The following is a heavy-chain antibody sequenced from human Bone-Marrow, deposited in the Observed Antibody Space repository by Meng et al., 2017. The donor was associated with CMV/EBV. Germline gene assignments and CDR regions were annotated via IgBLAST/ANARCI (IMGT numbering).Heavy chain of an antibody. CDR2: ISSSSSYI. D-gene: IGHD2-8*02. Sequence: GGSLRLSCAASGFTFSSYSMNWVRQAPGKGLEWVSSISSSSSYIYYADSVKGRFTISRDNAKNSLYLQMNSLRAEDTAVYYCARDFGLGYWGWGYWGQGTLVTVSS. V-gene: IGHV3-21*01. CDR1: GFTFSSYS. J-gene: IGHJ4*02. CDR3: ARDFGLGYWGWGY.